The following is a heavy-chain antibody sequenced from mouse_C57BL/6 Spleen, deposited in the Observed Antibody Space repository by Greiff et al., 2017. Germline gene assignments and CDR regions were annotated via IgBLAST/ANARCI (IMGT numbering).Heavy chain of an antibody. D-gene: IGHD2-1*01. CDR2: ISGGGGNT. CDR1: GFTFSSYT. V-gene: IGHV5-9*01. Sequence: EVKLVESGGGLVKPGGSLKLSCAASGFTFSSYTMSWVRQTPEQRLEWVATISGGGGNTYYPDSVKGRFPISRDNAKNTLYLQMSRLWSEDTALYYCARQNDYGNLYYAMDYWGQGTSVTVSS. CDR3: ARQNDYGNLYYAMDY. J-gene: IGHJ4*01.